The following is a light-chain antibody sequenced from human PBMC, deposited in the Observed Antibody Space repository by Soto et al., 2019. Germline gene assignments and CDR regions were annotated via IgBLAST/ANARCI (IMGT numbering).Light chain of an antibody. Sequence: HSALTQPPSVSAAPGQKVTISCSGSSSNIGGNSVSWYQQLPWTAPKLLIYDDNKRPSGIPDLFSGSKSGTSATLGITGFQTGDEADYYCGSWDSSLSAYVFGTGNKV. CDR3: GSWDSSLSAYV. CDR2: DDN. V-gene: IGLV1-51*01. J-gene: IGLJ1*01. CDR1: SSNIGGNS.